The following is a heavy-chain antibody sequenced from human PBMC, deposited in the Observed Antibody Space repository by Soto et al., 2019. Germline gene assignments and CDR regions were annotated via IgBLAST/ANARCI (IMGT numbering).Heavy chain of an antibody. CDR2: IYYSGST. CDR3: ATAERVYVDIAMVSENHYYYHYGLDV. D-gene: IGHD5-18*01. Sequence: PSETLSLTCTVSGGSISSSSYYWGWIRQPPGKGLEWIGSIYYSGSTYYNPSLKSRVTISVDTSKNQFSLKLSSVTAADTAVYYCATAERVYVDIAMVSENHYYYHYGLDVLVQGTMVT. V-gene: IGHV4-39*01. CDR1: GGSISSSSYY. J-gene: IGHJ6*02.